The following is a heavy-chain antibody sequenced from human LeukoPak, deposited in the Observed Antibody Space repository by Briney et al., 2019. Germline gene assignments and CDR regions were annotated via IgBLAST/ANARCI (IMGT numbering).Heavy chain of an antibody. CDR3: ARFLGRITISGVVPYGMDV. Sequence: RGSLRLSCAASGFTVSSNYMTWVRQAPGKGLEWVSLIYSAGGTYYTDSVKGRFTISRQSSKNTLYLQMNSLRGEDTAVYYCARFLGRITISGVVPYGMDVWGQGTTVTVSS. V-gene: IGHV3-53*04. J-gene: IGHJ6*02. D-gene: IGHD3-3*01. CDR1: GFTVSSNY. CDR2: IYSAGGT.